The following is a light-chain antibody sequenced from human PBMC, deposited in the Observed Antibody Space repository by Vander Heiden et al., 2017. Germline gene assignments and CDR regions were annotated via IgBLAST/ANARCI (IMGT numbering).Light chain of an antibody. V-gene: IGLV3-1*01. CDR3: QAWDSSTGV. CDR2: QDS. Sequence: SYELTQPPSASVSPGQTASITCSGDKLGDKYACWFQQKPDQSSLLVIYQDSKRPSGIPERFSGSNSGNTATLTISGTQAMDEADYYCQAWDSSTGVFGTGTKVTVL. J-gene: IGLJ1*01. CDR1: KLGDKY.